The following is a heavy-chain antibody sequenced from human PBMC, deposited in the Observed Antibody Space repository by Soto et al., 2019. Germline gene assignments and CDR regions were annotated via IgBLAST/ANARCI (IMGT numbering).Heavy chain of an antibody. CDR2: INPNSGGT. Sequence: VASVKVSCKASGYTFTGYYMHWVRQAPGQGLEWMGWINPNSGGTNCAQKFQGRVTMTRDTSISTAYMELSRLRSDDTAVYYCARVMYYYDSSGYFPYFDYWGQGTLVTVSS. V-gene: IGHV1-2*02. J-gene: IGHJ4*02. D-gene: IGHD3-22*01. CDR1: GYTFTGYY. CDR3: ARVMYYYDSSGYFPYFDY.